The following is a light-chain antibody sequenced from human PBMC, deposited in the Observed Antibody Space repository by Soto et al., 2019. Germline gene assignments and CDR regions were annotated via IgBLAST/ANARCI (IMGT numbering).Light chain of an antibody. CDR2: GAS. CDR3: QHYGGSPPVT. J-gene: IGKJ2*01. CDR1: QSVSSSY. V-gene: IGKV3-20*01. Sequence: EIVLTQSPGTLSLSPGERATLSCRASQSVSSSYLAWYQQKPGLAPRLLIYGASSRATSIPDRFSGSGSGADFIITISRLEPADFAVYYCQHYGGSPPVTFGQGTKLEIK.